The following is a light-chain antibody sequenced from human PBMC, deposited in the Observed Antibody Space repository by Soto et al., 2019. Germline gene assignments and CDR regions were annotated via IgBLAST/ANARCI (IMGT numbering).Light chain of an antibody. Sequence: DMETTQSPSSLSASVGDRVTITCRASQSISNYLNWYQHKPGKVPKLLIYAASSLQSGVPTRFSGSGSGTDFTLTINSLQPEDCATYYCQQRDGTPLTFGGGTKIEIK. CDR1: QSISNY. J-gene: IGKJ4*01. CDR2: AAS. CDR3: QQRDGTPLT. V-gene: IGKV1-39*01.